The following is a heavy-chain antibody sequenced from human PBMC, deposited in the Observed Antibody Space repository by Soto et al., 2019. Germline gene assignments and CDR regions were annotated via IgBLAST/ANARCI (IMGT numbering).Heavy chain of an antibody. J-gene: IGHJ4*02. Sequence: EMPLLESGGDLVQPGGSLDPSFAPSGFTFAGYPLSGVRQAPGKGLEWVSSITTSGSNTNYADSVKGRFTISRDNFNNTLYLQMNSLRAEDTAVYYCAKRAYGSGIGWGQGTLVTVSS. V-gene: IGHV3-23*01. CDR2: ITTSGSNT. CDR1: GFTFAGYP. CDR3: AKRAYGSGIG. D-gene: IGHD3-10*01.